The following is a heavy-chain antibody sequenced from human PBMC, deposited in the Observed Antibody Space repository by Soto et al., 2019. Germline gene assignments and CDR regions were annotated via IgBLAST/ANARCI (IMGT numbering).Heavy chain of an antibody. J-gene: IGHJ4*02. CDR3: ATLALGKFDD. Sequence: PGGSLRLSCTASGFTFSSNSMSWFRQAPGKGLEWVSSISDNADRTYYADSVKGRFTFSRDNSKNKLYLQMNSLRAEDTAVYYCATLALGKFDDWGQGTLVTVSS. CDR1: GFTFSSNS. V-gene: IGHV3-23*01. CDR2: ISDNADRT. D-gene: IGHD1-26*01.